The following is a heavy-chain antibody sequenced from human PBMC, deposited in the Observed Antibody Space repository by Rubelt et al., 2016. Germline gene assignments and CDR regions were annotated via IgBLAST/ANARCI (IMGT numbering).Heavy chain of an antibody. CDR2: IYYSGST. V-gene: IGHV4-59*13. Sequence: PAGKGLEWIGYIYYSGSTNYNPSLKSRVTISVDTSKNQFSLKLSSVTAADTAVYYCARGIAAAGTPAEYFQHWGQGTLVTVSS. J-gene: IGHJ1*01. CDR3: ARGIAAAGTPAEYFQH. D-gene: IGHD6-13*01.